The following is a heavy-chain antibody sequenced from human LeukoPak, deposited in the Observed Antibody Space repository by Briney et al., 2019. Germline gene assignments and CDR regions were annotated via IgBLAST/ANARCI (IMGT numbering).Heavy chain of an antibody. CDR2: ISAYNGNT. CDR1: GYTFTSYG. D-gene: IGHD3-22*01. Sequence: ASVKVSCKASGYTFTSYGISWVRQAPGQGLEWRGWISAYNGNTNYAQKLQGRVTMTTDTSTSTAYMELRSLRSDDTAVYYCARANYYDSSGGAPSYGMDVWGQGTTVTVSS. V-gene: IGHV1-18*01. CDR3: ARANYYDSSGGAPSYGMDV. J-gene: IGHJ6*02.